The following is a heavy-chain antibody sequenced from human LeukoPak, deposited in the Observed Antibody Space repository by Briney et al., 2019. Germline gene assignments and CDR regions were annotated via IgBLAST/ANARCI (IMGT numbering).Heavy chain of an antibody. CDR1: GFTFSSYE. D-gene: IGHD3-3*01. CDR3: ATLYYDFWSGWFDP. V-gene: IGHV3-48*03. J-gene: IGHJ5*02. Sequence: GGSLRLSCAASGFTFSSYEMNWVRQAPGKGLERVSYISSSGSTIYYADSVKGRFTISRDNAKNSLYLQMNSLRAEDTAVYYCATLYYDFWSGWFDPWGQGTLVTVSS. CDR2: ISSSGSTI.